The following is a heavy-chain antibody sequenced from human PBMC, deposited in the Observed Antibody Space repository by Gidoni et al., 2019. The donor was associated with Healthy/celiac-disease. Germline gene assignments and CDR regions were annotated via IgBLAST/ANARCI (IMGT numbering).Heavy chain of an antibody. CDR2: INHSGST. CDR3: ARGGPPGYFDY. Sequence: QVQLPQWGAGLLKPSETLSLTCAVYGGSFSGYYWSWIRQPPGKGLEWIGEINHSGSTNYNPSLKSRVTISVDTSKNQFSLKLSSVTAADTAVYYCARGGPPGYFDYWGQGTLVTVSS. J-gene: IGHJ4*02. V-gene: IGHV4-34*01. CDR1: GGSFSGYY.